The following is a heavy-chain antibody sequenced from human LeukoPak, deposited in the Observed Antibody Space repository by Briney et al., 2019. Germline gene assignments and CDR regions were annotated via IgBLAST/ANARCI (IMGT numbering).Heavy chain of an antibody. Sequence: SETLSLTCTVSGDSMRPYYWSWIRQPPGKGLEWIGYISYSGSTTYNPSLKSRVTIFIDTSKNQISLKVSSVTAADTAMYYCARHKKDIGVSFDYWGQGTLVTVSS. CDR2: ISYSGST. V-gene: IGHV4-59*08. J-gene: IGHJ4*02. CDR1: GDSMRPYY. CDR3: ARHKKDIGVSFDY. D-gene: IGHD2-15*01.